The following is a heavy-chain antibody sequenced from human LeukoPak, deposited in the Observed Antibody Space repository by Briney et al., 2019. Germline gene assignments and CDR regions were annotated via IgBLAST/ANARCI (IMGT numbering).Heavy chain of an antibody. D-gene: IGHD3-10*01. CDR2: IYYSGST. CDR3: ARGGDYYGSGTYYAFDP. J-gene: IGHJ5*02. Sequence: SETLSLTCTVSGGSISSSSYYWGWIRQPPGKGLEWIGSIYYSGSTYYNPSLKSRVSISVDTSKNQFSLRLSSVTAADTAVYYCARGGDYYGSGTYYAFDPWGQGTLVTVSP. CDR1: GGSISSSSYY. V-gene: IGHV4-39*07.